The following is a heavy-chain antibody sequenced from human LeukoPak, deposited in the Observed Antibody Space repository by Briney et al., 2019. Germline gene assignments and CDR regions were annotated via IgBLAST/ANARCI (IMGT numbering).Heavy chain of an antibody. CDR1: GFTFSHFG. V-gene: IGHV3-33*06. CDR3: AKDAQRGFDYSNSLEY. Sequence: PGGSMRLSCAASGFTFSHFGFPWVRQAPGKGLEWVAVIWSDGTNKYYGDSVKGRFIIQRDDSQKTVYLQMNRLRAEDTAIYYCAKDAQRGFDYSNSLEYWGQGSLVTVSS. J-gene: IGHJ4*02. D-gene: IGHD4-11*01. CDR2: IWSDGTNK.